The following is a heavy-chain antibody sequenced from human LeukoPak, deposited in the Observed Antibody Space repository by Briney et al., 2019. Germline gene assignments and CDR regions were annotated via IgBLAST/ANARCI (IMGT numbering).Heavy chain of an antibody. Sequence: GASVKVSCKASGYAFTSYYMHWVRQAPGQGLEWMGIINPSGGSTSYAQKFQGRVTMTRDTSTSTVYMELSSLRSEDTAVYYCARGLGLPYQFGKNDYWGQGTLVTVSS. CDR1: GYAFTSYY. D-gene: IGHD3-16*01. J-gene: IGHJ4*02. V-gene: IGHV1-46*01. CDR3: ARGLGLPYQFGKNDY. CDR2: INPSGGST.